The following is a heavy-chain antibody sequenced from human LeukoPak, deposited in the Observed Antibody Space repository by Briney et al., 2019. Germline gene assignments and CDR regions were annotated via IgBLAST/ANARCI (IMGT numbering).Heavy chain of an antibody. CDR1: GYPFTSYY. V-gene: IGHV1-18*01. CDR3: ARDGLSYTNPNNWFDP. Sequence: GASVKVSCKASGYPFTSYYINWVRQAPGHGLEWIGWISAYNGDTNYAQNLQGRVTMTTDTSTDTAYMELRSLRSDDTAVYYCARDGLSYTNPNNWFDPWGQGTLVTVSS. D-gene: IGHD2-2*02. CDR2: ISAYNGDT. J-gene: IGHJ5*02.